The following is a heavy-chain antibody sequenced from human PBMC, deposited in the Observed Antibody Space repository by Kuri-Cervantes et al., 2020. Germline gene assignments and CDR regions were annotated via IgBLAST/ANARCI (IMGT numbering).Heavy chain of an antibody. CDR2: IRRDEREK. D-gene: IGHD5-18*01. J-gene: IGHJ4*02. V-gene: IGHV3-7*01. CDR1: GFTFSNYW. Sequence: GGSLRLSCAASGFTFSNYWMSWVRQAPGKGLEWVANIRRDEREKYYVDSVKGRFTISRDNAKNSLYLQMNSLRVEDTAVYYCARDRVGGYSYGPAPYWGQGTLVTVSS. CDR3: ARDRVGGYSYGPAPY.